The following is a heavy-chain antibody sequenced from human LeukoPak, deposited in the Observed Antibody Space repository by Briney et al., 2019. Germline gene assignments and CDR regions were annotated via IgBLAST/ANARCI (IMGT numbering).Heavy chain of an antibody. J-gene: IGHJ4*02. CDR2: ISCDGGTQ. Sequence: GGSLTLSCAASGFTFNNFGMQWVRQTPGKGLEWVTVISCDGGTQYYADSVKGRFTISRDDSKNTLYLQMNSLRAEDTAVYYCAKEANYGSSRHYDYWGQGILVTVSS. CDR1: GFTFNNFG. D-gene: IGHD6-13*01. CDR3: AKEANYGSSRHYDY. V-gene: IGHV3-30*18.